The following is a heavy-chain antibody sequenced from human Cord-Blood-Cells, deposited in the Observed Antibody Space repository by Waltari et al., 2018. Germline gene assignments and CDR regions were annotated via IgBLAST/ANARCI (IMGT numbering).Heavy chain of an antibody. J-gene: IGHJ4*02. CDR2: INPNSGGT. D-gene: IGHD6-13*01. V-gene: IGHV1-2*02. Sequence: QVQLLQSGAVVKKPGVSVKVSCKASGYTFTGYYMPWVRQAPAQGLEWMGWINPNSGGTNYAQKFQGRVTMTRDKSISTAYMELSRLRSNDTAVYNCARDSRDRRVYWGQGTLVTVSS. CDR1: GYTFTGYY. CDR3: ARDSRDRRVY.